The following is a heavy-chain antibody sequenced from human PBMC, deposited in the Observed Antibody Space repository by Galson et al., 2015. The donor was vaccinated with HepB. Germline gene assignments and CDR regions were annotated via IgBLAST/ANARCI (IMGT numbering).Heavy chain of an antibody. J-gene: IGHJ4*02. CDR1: GYTFTNYG. Sequence: SVKVSCKASGYTFTNYGFTWGRQAPGQGLEWMGWISALNGNTQYPQKFQGRVTVTTDTSTSTAYMELRRLRSDDTAVYYCARDEGYSSLTPDYWGQGTQVIVSS. CDR3: ARDEGYSSLTPDY. V-gene: IGHV1-18*01. CDR2: ISALNGNT. D-gene: IGHD6-13*01.